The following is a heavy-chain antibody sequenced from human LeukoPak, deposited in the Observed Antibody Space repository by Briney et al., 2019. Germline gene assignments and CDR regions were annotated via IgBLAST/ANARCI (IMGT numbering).Heavy chain of an antibody. V-gene: IGHV4-59*08. CDR1: GFTFSDHY. D-gene: IGHD3-16*01. J-gene: IGHJ3*02. CDR3: ARHVMITFGGVHDAFDI. CDR2: IYYSGST. Sequence: LRLSCAASGFTFSDHYMDWVRQAPGKGLEWIGYIYYSGSTNYNPSLKSRVTISVDTSKNQFSLKLSSVTAADTAVYYCARHVMITFGGVHDAFDIWGQGTMVTVSS.